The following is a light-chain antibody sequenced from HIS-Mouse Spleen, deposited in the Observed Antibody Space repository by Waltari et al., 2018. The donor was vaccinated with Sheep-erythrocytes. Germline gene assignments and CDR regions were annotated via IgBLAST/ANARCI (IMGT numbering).Light chain of an antibody. Sequence: QSALTQPRSVSGSPGQSVTISCTGTSSDVGGYNYVSWYQQHPGKAPKLMIYDVSKRPSRVPDRFSGSKSGNTASLTISELQAEDEADYYCCSYAGSYNHVFATGTKVTVL. CDR3: CSYAGSYNHV. CDR1: SSDVGGYNY. J-gene: IGLJ1*01. V-gene: IGLV2-11*01. CDR2: DVS.